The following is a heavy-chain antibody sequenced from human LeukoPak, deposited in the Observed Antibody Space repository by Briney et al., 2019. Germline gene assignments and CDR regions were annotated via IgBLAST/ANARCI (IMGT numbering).Heavy chain of an antibody. D-gene: IGHD3-9*01. CDR1: GGSFSGYY. V-gene: IGHV4-34*01. CDR3: ARDLPYSYDILTGYFRWFDP. J-gene: IGHJ5*02. CDR2: INHSGST. Sequence: SETLSLTCAVYGGSFSGYYWSWIRQPPGKGLEWIGEINHSGSTNYNPSLKSRVTISVDTSKNQFSLKLSSVTAADTAVYYCARDLPYSYDILTGYFRWFDPWGQGTLVTVSS.